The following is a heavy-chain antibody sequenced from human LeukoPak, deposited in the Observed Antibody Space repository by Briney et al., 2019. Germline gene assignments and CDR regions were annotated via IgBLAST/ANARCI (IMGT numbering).Heavy chain of an antibody. Sequence: PGGSLRLSCAGSGFTFSGHDMLWVRQATGKGLERVAAIGTGGDTYHLDSVKGRFTISRENAKDSLYLQMNSLRVGDTAVYFCARGPRYGSSGYPNYGMDVWGQGTTVTVSS. J-gene: IGHJ6*02. CDR2: IGTGGDT. D-gene: IGHD3-22*01. CDR1: GFTFSGHD. CDR3: ARGPRYGSSGYPNYGMDV. V-gene: IGHV3-13*01.